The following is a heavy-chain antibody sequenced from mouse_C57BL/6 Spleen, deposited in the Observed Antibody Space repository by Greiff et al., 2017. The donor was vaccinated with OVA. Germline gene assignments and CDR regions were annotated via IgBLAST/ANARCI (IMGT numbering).Heavy chain of an antibody. V-gene: IGHV1-55*01. CDR3: AKSDDYGSSLHYFDV. CDR2: IYPGSGST. Sequence: QVQLQQSIPWLSLPPPSVRMCSRPYSCHFNSSYVALFLQRPGQGLEWIGAIYPGSGSTTYNEKFKSQATLTVDTSSSPAYMQLSSLTSEDAAVYYCAKSDDYGSSLHYFDVRRTAATRTVSS. J-gene: IGHJ1*03. CDR1: SCHFNSSY. D-gene: IGHD1-1*01.